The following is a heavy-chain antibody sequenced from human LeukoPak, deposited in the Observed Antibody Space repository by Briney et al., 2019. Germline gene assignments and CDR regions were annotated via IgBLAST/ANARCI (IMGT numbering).Heavy chain of an antibody. J-gene: IGHJ4*02. CDR2: IYYSGHT. D-gene: IGHD6-13*01. CDR3: ARSPGLADLDY. Sequence: SSETLSLTCTVSGGSISSSSYYWGWIRQPPGKGLEWIGSIYYSGHTNYNPSLVSRVTMSVDTSKNLFSLRLNSVTAADTAVYYCARSPGLADLDYWGQGTLVTVSS. V-gene: IGHV4-39*07. CDR1: GGSISSSSYY.